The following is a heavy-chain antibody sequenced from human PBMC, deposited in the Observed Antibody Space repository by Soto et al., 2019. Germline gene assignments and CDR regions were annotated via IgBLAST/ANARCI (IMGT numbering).Heavy chain of an antibody. J-gene: IGHJ4*02. CDR3: ARAEYYYDSSGWPPLDY. CDR1: GYTFTSYA. CDR2: INAGNGNT. D-gene: IGHD3-22*01. V-gene: IGHV1-3*01. Sequence: ASVKVSCKASGYTFTSYAMHWVRQAPGQRLEWMGWINAGNGNTKYSQKFQGRVTITRDTSASTAYMELSSLRSEDTAVYYCARAEYYYDSSGWPPLDYWGQGTMVTVYS.